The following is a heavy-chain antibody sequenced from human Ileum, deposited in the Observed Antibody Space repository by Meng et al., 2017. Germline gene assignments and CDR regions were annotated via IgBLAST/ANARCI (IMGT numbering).Heavy chain of an antibody. CDR3: ARDHWGSLDY. Sequence: QGRLQEPGPGLVSPAETLSLICTVSGGSGSSDGFQWGWVRQPPGKGLEWIGYASTNYNPSLKSRVTISLDTSKNQFSLELSSVTAADTAVYYCARDHWGSLDYWGQGILVTVSS. CDR2: AST. D-gene: IGHD7-27*01. CDR1: GGSGSSDGFQ. J-gene: IGHJ4*02. V-gene: IGHV4-61*08.